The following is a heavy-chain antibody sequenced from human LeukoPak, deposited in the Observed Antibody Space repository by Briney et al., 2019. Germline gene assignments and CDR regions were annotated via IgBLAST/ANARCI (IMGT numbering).Heavy chain of an antibody. V-gene: IGHV4-39*07. CDR1: GGSISSSSYY. J-gene: IGHJ4*02. CDR3: ARESGSYSRDFGSFDY. CDR2: IYYSGST. D-gene: IGHD1-26*01. Sequence: PSETLSLTCTVSGGSISSSSYYWGWLRQPPGKGLEWIGSIYYSGSTYYNPSLKSRVTISVDTSKNQFSLKLSSVTAADTAVYYCARESGSYSRDFGSFDYWGQGTLVTVSS.